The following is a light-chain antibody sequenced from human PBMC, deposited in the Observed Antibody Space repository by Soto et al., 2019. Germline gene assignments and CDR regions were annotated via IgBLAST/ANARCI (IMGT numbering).Light chain of an antibody. CDR2: AAS. CDR1: LGISTY. V-gene: IGKV1-9*01. J-gene: IGKJ3*01. Sequence: DIQLTQSPSFLSASVGDRVTITCRASLGISTYLAWYQQKPGKAPNLLIYAASTLQSGVPLRFSGSGSGTEFTLTISSLQPEDFATYYCQQVNTYTFGPGTKVDIK. CDR3: QQVNTYT.